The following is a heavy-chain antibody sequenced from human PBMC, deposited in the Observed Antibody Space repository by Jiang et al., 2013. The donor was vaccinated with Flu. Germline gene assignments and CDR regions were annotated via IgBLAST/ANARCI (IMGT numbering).Heavy chain of an antibody. D-gene: IGHD1-14*01. Sequence: GLVKPSETLSLTCSVSGGSINNSLYYWGWIRQPPGKGLEWIGAVFYNGRTYYNLSLKSRVTISVDTSKNQFSLKVTSVTAADTAVYYCARHKWPRNHDDENYWGQGTLVTVSS. CDR1: GGSINNSLYY. CDR3: ARHKWPRNHDDENY. J-gene: IGHJ4*02. CDR2: VFYNGRT. V-gene: IGHV4-39*01.